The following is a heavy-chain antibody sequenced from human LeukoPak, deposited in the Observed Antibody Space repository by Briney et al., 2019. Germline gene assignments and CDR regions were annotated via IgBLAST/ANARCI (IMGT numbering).Heavy chain of an antibody. J-gene: IGHJ4*02. CDR3: AKQLGYCSDGSCYFPY. CDR1: GFTFATYA. CDR2: ITGSGRTT. D-gene: IGHD2-15*01. Sequence: PGGSLRLSCAASGFTFATYAMSWVRQAPGKGLKWVSGITGSGRTTYYADSVKGRFTISRDNSKDTLYLQMNSLRAEDTAVYYCAKQLGYCSDGSCYFPYWGQGTLVTVSS. V-gene: IGHV3-23*01.